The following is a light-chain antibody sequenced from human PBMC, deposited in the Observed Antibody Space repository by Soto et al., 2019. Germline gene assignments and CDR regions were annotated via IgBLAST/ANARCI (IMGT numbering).Light chain of an antibody. J-gene: IGKJ3*01. CDR2: AAS. Sequence: DIQLTQSPSFLSASVGDRVTITCRASQGISSYLAWYQQKPGKAPKLLIYAASTLQSGVPSRFSGSGSGTEFTLTISSLQPEDFATYYCQQLNSYPCAFGPGNKVDIK. V-gene: IGKV1-9*01. CDR1: QGISSY. CDR3: QQLNSYPCA.